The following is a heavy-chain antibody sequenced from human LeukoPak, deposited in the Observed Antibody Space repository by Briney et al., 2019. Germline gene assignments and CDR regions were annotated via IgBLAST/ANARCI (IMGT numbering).Heavy chain of an antibody. J-gene: IGHJ6*03. V-gene: IGHV1-8*02. D-gene: IGHD3-16*01. CDR1: GYTFTGAY. CDR3: ARGTIRGGYYYYYMDV. CDR2: MNPNSGNT. Sequence: ASVKVSCKASGYTFTGAYIHWVRQATGQGLEWMGWMNPNSGNTGYAQKFQGRVTMTRNTSISTAYMELSSLRSEDTAVYYCARGTIRGGYYYYYMDVWGKGTTVTVSS.